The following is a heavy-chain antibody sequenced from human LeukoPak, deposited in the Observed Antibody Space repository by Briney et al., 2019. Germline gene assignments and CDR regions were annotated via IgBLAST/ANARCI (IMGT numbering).Heavy chain of an antibody. CDR3: ARDGEQWLVPSAEYFQH. V-gene: IGHV3-48*04. D-gene: IGHD6-19*01. J-gene: IGHJ1*01. CDR1: GFTFSSYS. Sequence: PGGSLRLSCAASGFTFSSYSMNWVRQAPGKGLEWVSYISSSSSTIYYADSVKGRFTISRDNAKNSLYLQMNSLRAEDTAVYYCARDGEQWLVPSAEYFQHWGQGTLVTVSS. CDR2: ISSSSSTI.